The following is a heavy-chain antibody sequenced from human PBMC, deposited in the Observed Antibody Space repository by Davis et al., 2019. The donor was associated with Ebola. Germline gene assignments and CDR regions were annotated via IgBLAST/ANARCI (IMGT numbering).Heavy chain of an antibody. J-gene: IGHJ4*02. CDR2: ISSSSSYI. V-gene: IGHV3-21*01. CDR3: ARDGVVPAAKGRPDY. Sequence: GESLKISCAASGFTFSSYSMNWVRQAPGKGLEWVSSISSSSSYIYYADSVKGRFTISRDNAKNSLYLQMNSLRAEDTAVYYCARDGVVPAAKGRPDYWGQGTLVTVSS. D-gene: IGHD2-2*01. CDR1: GFTFSSYS.